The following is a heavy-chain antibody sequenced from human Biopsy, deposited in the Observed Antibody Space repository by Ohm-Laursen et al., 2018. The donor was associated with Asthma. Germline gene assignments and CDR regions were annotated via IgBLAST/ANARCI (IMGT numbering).Heavy chain of an antibody. CDR1: GYNFISFA. CDR2: INTSSGAT. D-gene: IGHD3-9*01. Sequence: ASVKVSCKASGYNFISFAIHWVRQAPGQRLEWMGWINTSSGATKYSQKFQGRVTITRDTSTSTAYMELRRLRSEDTATYYCARTYYDFLTGQVKDVFGVWGQGTMVTVPS. V-gene: IGHV1-3*04. J-gene: IGHJ3*01. CDR3: ARTYYDFLTGQVKDVFGV.